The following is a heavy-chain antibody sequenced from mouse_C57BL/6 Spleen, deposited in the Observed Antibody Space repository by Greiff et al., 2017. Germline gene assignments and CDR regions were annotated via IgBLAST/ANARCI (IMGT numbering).Heavy chain of an antibody. CDR2: IYPGSGST. D-gene: IGHD1-1*01. V-gene: IGHV1-55*01. J-gene: IGHJ2*01. Sequence: QVQLQQSGAELVKPGASVKMSCKASGYTFPSYWITWVKQRPGQGLEWIGDIYPGSGSTNYNEKFKSKATLTVDTSSSTAYMQPSSLTSEDSAVYYCAREGNGVVAPDYWGQGTTLTVAS. CDR3: AREGNGVVAPDY. CDR1: GYTFPSYW.